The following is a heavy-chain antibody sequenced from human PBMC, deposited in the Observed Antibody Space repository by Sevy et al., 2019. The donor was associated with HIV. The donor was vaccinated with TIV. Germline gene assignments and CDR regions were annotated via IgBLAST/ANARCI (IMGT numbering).Heavy chain of an antibody. CDR1: GFTFSTYS. CDR2: ISSSSTYI. CDR3: ARDPVANYYFDY. J-gene: IGHJ4*02. V-gene: IGHV3-21*01. D-gene: IGHD2-15*01. Sequence: GGSLRLSCVASGFTFSTYSMKWVRQAPGKGLEWVSSISSSSTYIYYADSVKGRFTVSRDNAKNSLYLQMNGLRAEDTAVYYCARDPVANYYFDYWGQGTLVTVSS.